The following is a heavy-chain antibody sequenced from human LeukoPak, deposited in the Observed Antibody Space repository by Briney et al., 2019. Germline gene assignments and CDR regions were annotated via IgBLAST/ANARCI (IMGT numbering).Heavy chain of an antibody. CDR2: IYYSGST. CDR1: GGSISSYY. CDR3: ARNGKWELLYYFDY. J-gene: IGHJ4*02. D-gene: IGHD1-26*01. V-gene: IGHV4-59*01. Sequence: PSETLSLTCTVSGGSISSYYWSWIRQPPGKGPEWIGYIYYSGSTNYNPSLKSRVTISVDMSKNQFSLKLSSVTAADTAVYYCARNGKWELLYYFDYWGQGTLVTVSS.